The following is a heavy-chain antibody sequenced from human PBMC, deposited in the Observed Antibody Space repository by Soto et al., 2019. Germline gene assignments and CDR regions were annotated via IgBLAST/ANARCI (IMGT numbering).Heavy chain of an antibody. J-gene: IGHJ2*01. CDR2: INDRGSI. CDR1: GGSFSGYY. CDR3: ARESHDILTGPPWVWYFDL. Sequence: QVPLQQWGAGPLRPLETLSLTCGVSGGSFSGYYWAWIRQSPGKGLEWIGEINDRGSINYNPSLKSRVSISVVTSKNHYSLNLRSVTAADTAVYYCARESHDILTGPPWVWYFDLWGRGTLVTVSS. D-gene: IGHD3-9*01. V-gene: IGHV4-34*01.